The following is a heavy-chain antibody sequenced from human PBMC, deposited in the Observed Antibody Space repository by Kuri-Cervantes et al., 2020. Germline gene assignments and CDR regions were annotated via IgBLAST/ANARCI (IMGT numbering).Heavy chain of an antibody. CDR2: ISWNSGYI. D-gene: IGHD5-18*01. CDR3: ARGSGYSYDY. CDR1: GFTFEDYA. Sequence: SLKISCAASGFTFEDYAMHWVRQAPGKGLEWVSGISWNSGYIGYADSVKGRFTISRDNAKNSLYLQMNSLRAEDTALYYCARGSGYSYDYWGQGTLVTVSS. V-gene: IGHV3-9*01. J-gene: IGHJ4*02.